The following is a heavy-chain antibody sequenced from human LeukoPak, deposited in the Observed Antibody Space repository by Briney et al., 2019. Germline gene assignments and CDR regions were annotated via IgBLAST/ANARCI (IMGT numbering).Heavy chain of an antibody. V-gene: IGHV1-2*02. CDR2: INPNSGGT. Sequence: ASVKVSCKASGYTFTGYYIHWVRQAPGQGLEWMGWINPNSGGTNYAQTFQGRVTMTRDTSISTAYMELSRLRSDDTAVYYCAREIVVPAAIYYYYYYYMDVWGKGTTVTVSS. D-gene: IGHD2-2*01. CDR1: GYTFTGYY. J-gene: IGHJ6*03. CDR3: AREIVVPAAIYYYYYYYMDV.